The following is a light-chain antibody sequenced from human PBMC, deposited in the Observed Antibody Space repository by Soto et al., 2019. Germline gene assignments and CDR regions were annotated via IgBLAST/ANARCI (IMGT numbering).Light chain of an antibody. CDR3: GTWDSSLGGGV. Sequence: QSVLTHVPSVSAAPGQKVTITCSGSNSNIGSKDVSWYQQLPGTAPKLLIYDNSKRPSGIPDRFSGSKSGTSATLGITGLQTGDEADYYCGTWDSSLGGGVFGGGTQLTVL. CDR1: NSNIGSKD. V-gene: IGLV1-51*01. J-gene: IGLJ2*01. CDR2: DNS.